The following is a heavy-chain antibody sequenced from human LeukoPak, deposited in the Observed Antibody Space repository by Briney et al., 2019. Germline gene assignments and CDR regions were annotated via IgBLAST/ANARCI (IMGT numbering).Heavy chain of an antibody. D-gene: IGHD4-17*01. CDR2: IKQVGSEK. Sequence: GGSLRLSCAASGFTFSSYWMSWVRQAPGKGLEWVANIKQVGSEKYYVDSVKGRFTISRDNAKNSLYLQMNSLRAEDTAVYYCAREKTTVTTPWFDPWGQGTLVTVSS. CDR3: AREKTTVTTPWFDP. CDR1: GFTFSSYW. V-gene: IGHV3-7*01. J-gene: IGHJ5*02.